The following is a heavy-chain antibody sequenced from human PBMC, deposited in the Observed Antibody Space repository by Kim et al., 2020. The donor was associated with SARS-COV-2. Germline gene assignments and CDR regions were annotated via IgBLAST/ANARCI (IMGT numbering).Heavy chain of an antibody. D-gene: IGHD5-12*01. CDR1: GGSISSSSYY. CDR3: ARLAGRWLQLGFGRRGFDY. Sequence: SETLSLTCTVSGGSISSSSYYWGWIRQPPGKGLEWIGSIYYSGSTYYNPSLKSRVTISVDTSKNQFSLKLSSVTAADTAVYYCARLAGRWLQLGFGRRGFDYWGQGTLVTVSS. V-gene: IGHV4-39*01. J-gene: IGHJ4*02. CDR2: IYYSGST.